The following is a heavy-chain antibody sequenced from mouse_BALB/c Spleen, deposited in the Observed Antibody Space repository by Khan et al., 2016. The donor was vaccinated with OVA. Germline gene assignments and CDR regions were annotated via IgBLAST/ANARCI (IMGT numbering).Heavy chain of an antibody. J-gene: IGHJ2*01. CDR2: ISYSGST. Sequence: EVQLQESGPGLVKPSQSLSLTCTVTGYSITSDYAWNWIRQFPGNKLEWIGYISYSGSTSYNPSLKSRISITRDTSKNQFFLQLNSVTTEDTATYYCARSIMAHWGQGTTLTVSS. CDR3: ARSIMAH. V-gene: IGHV3-2*02. CDR1: GYSITSDYA. D-gene: IGHD3-1*01.